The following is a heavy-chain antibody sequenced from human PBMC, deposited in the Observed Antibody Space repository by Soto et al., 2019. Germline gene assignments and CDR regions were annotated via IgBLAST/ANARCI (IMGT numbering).Heavy chain of an antibody. V-gene: IGHV3-66*03. CDR3: ARDLSGGSCDPDGGYGMDV. D-gene: IGHD2-15*01. CDR1: GFTVSSNY. CDR2: IYSCGST. Sequence: VGSLRLSCAASGFTVSSNYMSWVRQAPGRGLEWVSVIYSCGSTYYAYSVQGRFTISRDNSKHTPHLLMNSLSAEDTAVYYCARDLSGGSCDPDGGYGMDVWGQGTTVTVSS. J-gene: IGHJ6*02.